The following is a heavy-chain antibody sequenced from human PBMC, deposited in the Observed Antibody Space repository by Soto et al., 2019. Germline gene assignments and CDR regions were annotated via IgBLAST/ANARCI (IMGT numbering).Heavy chain of an antibody. CDR1: GDTFNRYT. CDR2: IIPMFGIA. CDR3: ARDWGRSDVIPAAISAMDV. J-gene: IGHJ6*02. V-gene: IGHV1-69*08. D-gene: IGHD2-2*01. Sequence: QVQLVQSGAEVKRPGSSVKVSCKGSGDTFNRYTVTWVRQAPGQGLEWMGRIIPMFGIASYAQNFQGRVTITADKSTNAAHMELSSLRSENPAVYYCARDWGRSDVIPAAISAMDVWGQGTSVTASS.